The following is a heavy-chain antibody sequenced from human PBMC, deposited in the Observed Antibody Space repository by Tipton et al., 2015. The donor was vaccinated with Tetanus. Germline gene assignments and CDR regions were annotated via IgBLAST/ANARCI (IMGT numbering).Heavy chain of an antibody. D-gene: IGHD5-12*01. CDR3: ARFRDRMVARGALGY. CDR2: ISSSGSTI. Sequence: SLRLSCAASGFTFSDYYMSWIRQAPGKGLEWVSYISSSGSTIYYADSVKGRFTISRDNAKNSLYLQMNSLRAEDTAVYYCARFRDRMVARGALGYWGQGTLVTVSS. J-gene: IGHJ4*02. V-gene: IGHV3-11*01. CDR1: GFTFSDYY.